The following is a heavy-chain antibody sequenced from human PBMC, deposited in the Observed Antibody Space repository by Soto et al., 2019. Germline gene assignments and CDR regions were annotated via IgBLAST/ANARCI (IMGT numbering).Heavy chain of an antibody. CDR3: ARDPPEKYHGLDY. D-gene: IGHD2-2*01. CDR1: GFIVSDNY. CDR2: IYSGGTT. Sequence: EVQLVESGGGLVQPGGSLRLSCAASGFIVSDNYMTWVRQAPGKGLEWVSVIYSGGTTYYADSVKGRFSISRDTSKNTLYLEMNSLRAEDAGVYYCARDPPEKYHGLDYWGQGTLVTVSS. J-gene: IGHJ4*02. V-gene: IGHV3-66*01.